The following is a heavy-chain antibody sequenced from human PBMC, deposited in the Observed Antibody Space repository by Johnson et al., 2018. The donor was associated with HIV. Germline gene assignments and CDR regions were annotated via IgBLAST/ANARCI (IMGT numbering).Heavy chain of an antibody. V-gene: IGHV3-20*04. CDR1: GFTFDDYA. D-gene: IGHD1-26*01. CDR2: IRWNGGST. CDR3: AGGVGSIVGAMSTFDI. J-gene: IGHJ3*02. Sequence: VQLVESGGGVVRPGGSLRLSCAASGFTFDDYAMIWVRQAPGKGLEWVSGIRWNGGSTSYADSVKGRFTISRDNAKNYLYLQMNSLRPEDTALYYCAGGVGSIVGAMSTFDIWGQGTMVTVSS.